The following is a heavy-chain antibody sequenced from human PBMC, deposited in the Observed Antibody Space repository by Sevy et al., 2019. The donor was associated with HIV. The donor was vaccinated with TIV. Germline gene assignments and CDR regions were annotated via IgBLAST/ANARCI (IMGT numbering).Heavy chain of an antibody. CDR1: GYTFTSYA. J-gene: IGHJ4*02. D-gene: IGHD5-12*01. Sequence: ASVKVSCKASGYTFTSYAMHWVRQAPGQRLEWMGWMNAGNGNTKYSQKIQGRVTITRDTSASTAYMELSSLRSEDTAVYYCARDGGEATTNFDYWGQGTLVTVSS. CDR3: ARDGGEATTNFDY. V-gene: IGHV1-3*01. CDR2: MNAGNGNT.